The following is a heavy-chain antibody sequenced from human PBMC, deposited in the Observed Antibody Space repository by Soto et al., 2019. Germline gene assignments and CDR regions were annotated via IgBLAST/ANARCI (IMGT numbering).Heavy chain of an antibody. V-gene: IGHV3-48*02. CDR3: ARDYGAGDVDYYGMDV. J-gene: IGHJ6*02. CDR2: ISSSSSTI. CDR1: GFTFSSYS. D-gene: IGHD3-10*01. Sequence: VQLVESGGGLVQPGGSLRLSCADSGFTFSSYSMNWVRQAPGKGLEWVSYISSSSSTIYYADSVKGRFTISRDNAKNSLYLQMNSLRDEDTAVYYCARDYGAGDVDYYGMDVWGQGTTVTVSS.